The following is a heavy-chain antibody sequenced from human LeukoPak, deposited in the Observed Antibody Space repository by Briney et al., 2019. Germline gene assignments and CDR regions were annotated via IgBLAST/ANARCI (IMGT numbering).Heavy chain of an antibody. Sequence: GASVKVSCKASGGTFISYAISWVRQAPGQGLEWMGGIIPIFGTANYAQKFQGRVTITADESTSTAYMELSSLRSEDTAVYYCASPIGGYSYGYFGYWGQGTLVTVSS. V-gene: IGHV1-69*01. CDR2: IIPIFGTA. D-gene: IGHD5-18*01. CDR1: GGTFISYA. J-gene: IGHJ4*02. CDR3: ASPIGGYSYGYFGY.